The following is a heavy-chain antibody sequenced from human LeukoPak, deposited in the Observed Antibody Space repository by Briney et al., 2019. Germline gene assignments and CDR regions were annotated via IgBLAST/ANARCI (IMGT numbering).Heavy chain of an antibody. J-gene: IGHJ6*02. V-gene: IGHV3-74*01. D-gene: IGHD3-10*02. Sequence: PGGSLRLSCAASEFTFSAFWMHWVRQAPGKGLVWVSRINSDGSDIRYADSVKGRFAISRDNSKSMLFLQLNSLRAEDTALYYCARDLHYYVAMDVWGQGTTVTVSS. CDR3: ARDLHYYVAMDV. CDR1: EFTFSAFW. CDR2: INSDGSDI.